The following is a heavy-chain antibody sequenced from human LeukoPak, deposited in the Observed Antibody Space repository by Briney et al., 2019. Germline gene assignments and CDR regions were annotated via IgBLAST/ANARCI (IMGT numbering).Heavy chain of an antibody. D-gene: IGHD1-26*01. Sequence: GGPLRLSCAASGFTFSRRWMDWVRQVPGKGLEWVANINEDGSVKNYVDSVRGRFTVSRDNAQNSLYLQMNSLRAEDTGVYYCMAESSAPWEGYWGQGALVTVSS. CDR1: GFTFSRRW. CDR3: MAESSAPWEGY. CDR2: INEDGSVK. V-gene: IGHV3-7*01. J-gene: IGHJ4*02.